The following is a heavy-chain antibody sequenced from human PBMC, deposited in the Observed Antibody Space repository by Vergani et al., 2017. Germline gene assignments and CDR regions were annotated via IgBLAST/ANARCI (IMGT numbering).Heavy chain of an antibody. D-gene: IGHD3-10*01. V-gene: IGHV1-69*06. CDR2: IIPIFGTA. J-gene: IGHJ4*02. CDR1: GGTFSSYA. CDR3: ARVSPITMVRGVTLDY. Sequence: QVQLVQSGAEVKKPGSSVKVSCKASGGTFSSYAISWVRQAPGQGLEWMGGIIPIFGTANYAQKFQGRVTMTRDTSISTAYMELSRLRSDDTAVYYCARVSPITMVRGVTLDYWGQGTLVTVSS.